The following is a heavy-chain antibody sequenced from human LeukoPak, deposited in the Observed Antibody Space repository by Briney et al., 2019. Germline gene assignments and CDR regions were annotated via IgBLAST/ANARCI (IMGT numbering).Heavy chain of an antibody. V-gene: IGHV4-31*03. CDR3: AREGIAAAGRGAFDI. J-gene: IGHJ3*02. D-gene: IGHD6-13*01. CDR2: IYYSGST. Sequence: SETLSLTCTVSGGSISSGGYYWSWIRQHPGKGLVWIGYIYYSGSTYYNPSLKSRVTISVDTSKNQFSLKLSSVTAADTAVYYCAREGIAAAGRGAFDIWGQGTMVTVSS. CDR1: GGSISSGGYY.